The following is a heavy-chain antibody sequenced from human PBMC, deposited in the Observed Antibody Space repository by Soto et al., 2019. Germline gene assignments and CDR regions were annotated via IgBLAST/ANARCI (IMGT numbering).Heavy chain of an antibody. J-gene: IGHJ4*02. CDR1: GYTFTTYG. D-gene: IGHD6-13*01. CDR2: ISAYNGNT. Sequence: QVQLVQSGAEVKKPGASVKVSCKASGYTFTTYGITWMRQAPGQGLEWMGWISAYNGNTNYAQKLQGRVTMTNYTSTNTAYMELRSLRSDDTAMYXCARTXSRPQDFDYWGQGTLVTVSS. CDR3: ARTXSRPQDFDY. V-gene: IGHV1-18*01.